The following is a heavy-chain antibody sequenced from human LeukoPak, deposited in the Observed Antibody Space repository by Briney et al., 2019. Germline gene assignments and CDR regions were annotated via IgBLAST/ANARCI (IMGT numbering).Heavy chain of an antibody. V-gene: IGHV1-69*13. CDR1: GNSISNYA. D-gene: IGHD3-16*01. CDR3: TTRACHAGGCSSSFYYYYGLHF. Sequence: SVKVTCKASGNSISNYAVSWVRQAPGQGFEWMGGIIPIFGTADYAQKFQGRVTITADQSTSTTYMALSSLKSEDTATYYCTTRACHAGGCSSSFYYYYGLHFWGQGTTVSVSS. J-gene: IGHJ6*02. CDR2: IIPIFGTA.